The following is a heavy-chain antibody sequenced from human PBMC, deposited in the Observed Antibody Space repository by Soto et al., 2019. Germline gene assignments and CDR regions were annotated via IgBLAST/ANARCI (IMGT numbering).Heavy chain of an antibody. D-gene: IGHD6-19*01. Sequence: GDSLRLSCAASGFSFSGSAMHWVRQASGNGLEWVGRIRSKTNNYAPAYAASVKGRFTISRDDSKNTAYLQMNSLKTEYTAVYYCTRRVAVAGTDYYGMDVWGQGTTVTVSS. J-gene: IGHJ6*02. CDR3: TRRVAVAGTDYYGMDV. CDR1: GFSFSGSA. CDR2: IRSKTNNYAP. V-gene: IGHV3-73*01.